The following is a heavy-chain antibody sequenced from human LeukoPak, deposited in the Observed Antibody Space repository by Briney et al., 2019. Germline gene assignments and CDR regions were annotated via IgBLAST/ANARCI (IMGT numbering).Heavy chain of an antibody. V-gene: IGHV4-61*02. CDR3: ARVDSSGSFDY. CDR1: GGSISSGSYY. Sequence: PSETLSLTCTVSGGSISSGSYYWNWIRQPAGKGLEWIGRIYTSGSTNYNPSLKSRVAISVDTSKNQFSLKLSSVTAADTAVYYCARVDSSGSFDYWGQGTLVTVSS. D-gene: IGHD3-22*01. J-gene: IGHJ4*02. CDR2: IYTSGST.